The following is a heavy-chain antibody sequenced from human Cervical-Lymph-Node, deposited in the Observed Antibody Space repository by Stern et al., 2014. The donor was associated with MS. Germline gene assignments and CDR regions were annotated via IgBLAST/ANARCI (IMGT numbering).Heavy chain of an antibody. CDR2: ICWNRGGF. D-gene: IGHD6-19*01. Sequence: EVQLVVSGGGLVQPGRSLRLSCAGSGFTFDDYALHWVRQAPGKVLECVSSICWNRGGFAYADSVNGRFTISCDNSVNYLFLHMYTLRPEDAALYFCVKDVDSNVAVSLDSGGKGTLVTVSS. V-gene: IGHV3-9*01. J-gene: IGHJ4*02. CDR1: GFTFDDYA. CDR3: VKDVDSNVAVSLDS.